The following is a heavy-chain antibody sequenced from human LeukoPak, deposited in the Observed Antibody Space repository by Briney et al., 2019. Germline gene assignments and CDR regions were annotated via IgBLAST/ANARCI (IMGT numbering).Heavy chain of an antibody. CDR2: IKQDGSEK. CDR3: ARGGREDILTGYYKR. V-gene: IGHV3-7*01. Sequence: PGGSLRLSCAASGFTFSSYWMSWVRQAPGKGLEWVANIKQDGSEKYYVDSVKGRFTISRDNAKKSLYLQMNSLRAEDTAVYYCARGGREDILTGYYKRWGQGTLVTVSS. D-gene: IGHD3-9*01. CDR1: GFTFSSYW. J-gene: IGHJ4*02.